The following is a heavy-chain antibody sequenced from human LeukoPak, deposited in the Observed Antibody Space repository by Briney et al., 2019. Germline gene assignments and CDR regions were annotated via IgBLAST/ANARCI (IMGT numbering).Heavy chain of an antibody. J-gene: IGHJ4*02. CDR2: IYYSGST. CDR3: AREGGYSYGCFDY. CDR1: GGSISSFY. D-gene: IGHD5-18*01. V-gene: IGHV4-59*01. Sequence: PSETLSLTCTVSGGSISSFYWSWIRQPPGKGLEFIGHIYYSGSTNYNPSLKSRVTISVDTSKNQFSLKLSSVTAADTAVYYCAREGGYSYGCFDYWGQGTLVTVSS.